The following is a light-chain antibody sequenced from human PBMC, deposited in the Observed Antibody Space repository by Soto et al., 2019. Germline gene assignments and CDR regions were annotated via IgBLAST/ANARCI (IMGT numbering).Light chain of an antibody. CDR1: QSVSSN. CDR2: GAS. J-gene: IGKJ1*01. CDR3: QQYNNWPRT. V-gene: IGKV3-15*01. Sequence: EIVMTQSPATLSVSPGERATLSCSASQSVSSNLAWYQQKPGQAPRLLIHGASTRATGIQARFSGSGSGTEFPLTISSLQSEDFAVYYCQQYNNWPRTFGQGTKVEIK.